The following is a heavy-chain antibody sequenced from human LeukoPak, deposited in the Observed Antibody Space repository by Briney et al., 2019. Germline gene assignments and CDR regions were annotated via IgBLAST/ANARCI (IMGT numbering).Heavy chain of an antibody. Sequence: PGGSLRLSCAASGFTFSSYGMSWVRQAPGKGLEWVSDISGSGIGTYYADSVKGRFTISRDNSKNTLYLQMNSLRAEDTAVYYCAKMQGSGSITLDYWGQGTLVTVSS. V-gene: IGHV3-23*01. CDR1: GFTFSSYG. CDR2: ISGSGIGT. J-gene: IGHJ4*02. D-gene: IGHD3-10*01. CDR3: AKMQGSGSITLDY.